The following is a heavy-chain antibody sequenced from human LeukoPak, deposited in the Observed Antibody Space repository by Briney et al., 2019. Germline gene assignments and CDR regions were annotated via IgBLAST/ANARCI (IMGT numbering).Heavy chain of an antibody. CDR1: GFTFSNYW. J-gene: IGHJ4*02. D-gene: IGHD6-13*01. CDR2: IKSDGSST. CDR3: ARGGDTSNWYPGYFDY. Sequence: GGSLRLSCAASGFTFSNYWMHWVRQAPGKGPVWVSRIKSDGSSTRFADSVQGRFTISRDNGKNTVYLQTNSLRAEDTAVYYCARGGDTSNWYPGYFDYWGQGALVTVSS. V-gene: IGHV3-74*01.